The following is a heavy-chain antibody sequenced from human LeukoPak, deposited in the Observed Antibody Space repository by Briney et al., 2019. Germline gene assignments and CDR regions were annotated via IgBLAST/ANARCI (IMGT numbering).Heavy chain of an antibody. Sequence: SETLSLTCTVDGVSFSGYYWSWIRQPPGKGLEWIGEINHNGNTNYNPSLKSRVTISVDTSKNQFSLKLTSVTAADTAVYFCARRGISQGYYMDVWGKGTTVTISS. V-gene: IGHV4-34*01. D-gene: IGHD6-13*01. CDR1: GVSFSGYY. CDR3: ARRGISQGYYMDV. CDR2: INHNGNT. J-gene: IGHJ6*03.